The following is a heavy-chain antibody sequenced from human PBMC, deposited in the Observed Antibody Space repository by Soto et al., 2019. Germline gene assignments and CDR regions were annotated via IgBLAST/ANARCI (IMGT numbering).Heavy chain of an antibody. D-gene: IGHD1-26*01. J-gene: IGHJ4*02. Sequence: QVQLVQSGAEVKQPGASVKVSCKASGYSFPNYAIHWVRQAPGQRPEWMGWISPGNGNTEYSQRFKGRVTMTRDKSARTDYMELRSLRSEDTAVYYCTTMGAGGYWGQGTLVTVSS. CDR2: ISPGNGNT. CDR3: TTMGAGGY. CDR1: GYSFPNYA. V-gene: IGHV1-3*01.